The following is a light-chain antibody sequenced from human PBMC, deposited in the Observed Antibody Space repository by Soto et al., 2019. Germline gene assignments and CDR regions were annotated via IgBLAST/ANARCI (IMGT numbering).Light chain of an antibody. Sequence: DIVLTQSPGTLSLSPGERATLSCRASRSFSSTYLAWYQQKHGQAPRLLIFATSSRATGIPDRFSGSGSGTDFTLTISRLEPEDFAVYYCQQYVDSPYTFGPGTKVEI. CDR2: ATS. V-gene: IGKV3-20*01. CDR3: QQYVDSPYT. CDR1: RSFSSTY. J-gene: IGKJ3*01.